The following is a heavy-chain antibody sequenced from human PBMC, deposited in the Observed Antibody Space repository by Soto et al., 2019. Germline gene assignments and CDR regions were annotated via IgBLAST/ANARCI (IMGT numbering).Heavy chain of an antibody. CDR2: IIPIFGTA. V-gene: IGHV1-69*13. Sequence: SVKVSCKASGGTFSSYAISWVRQAPGQGLEWMGGIIPIFGTANYAQKFQGRVTITADESTSTAYMELSSLRSEDTAVYYCASRYCSSTSCPKYRTGDYYGMDVWGQGTTVTVSS. CDR1: GGTFSSYA. D-gene: IGHD2-2*01. CDR3: ASRYCSSTSCPKYRTGDYYGMDV. J-gene: IGHJ6*02.